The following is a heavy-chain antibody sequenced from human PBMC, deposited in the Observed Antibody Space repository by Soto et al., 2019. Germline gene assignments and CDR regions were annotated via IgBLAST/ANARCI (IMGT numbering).Heavy chain of an antibody. D-gene: IGHD4-17*01. CDR2: IYYSGST. V-gene: IGHV4-59*08. J-gene: IGHJ6*03. Sequence: ETLSLTCTVSGGSISSYYWSWIRQPPGKGLEWIGYIYYSGSTNYNPSLKSRVTISVDTSKNQFSLKLSSVTAADTAVYYCASATVTTYYYYYMDVWGKGTTVTVSS. CDR3: ASATVTTYYYYYMDV. CDR1: GGSISSYY.